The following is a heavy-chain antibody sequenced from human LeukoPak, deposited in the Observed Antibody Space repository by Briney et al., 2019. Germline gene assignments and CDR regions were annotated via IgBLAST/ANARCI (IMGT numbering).Heavy chain of an antibody. V-gene: IGHV3-23*01. CDR2: ISGSGDKT. D-gene: IGHD2-15*01. CDR3: AKDTSAWWYHRAYMNV. Sequence: GGSLRLSCAASGFTFSDYAVSWVRQAPGEGLEWVSAISGSGDKTFHADSVKGRFTTSRDNSKNTLSLQMSSLRVEDSAVYFCAKDTSAWWYHRAYMNVWGTGTTVTVSS. CDR1: GFTFSDYA. J-gene: IGHJ6*03.